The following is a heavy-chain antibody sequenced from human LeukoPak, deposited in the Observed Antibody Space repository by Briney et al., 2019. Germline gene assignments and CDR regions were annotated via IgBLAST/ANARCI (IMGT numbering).Heavy chain of an antibody. CDR3: TRYIREYDILTGYYGGYYFDY. CDR1: GFTFGDYA. Sequence: GGSLRLSCTASGFTFGDYAMSWFRQAPGKGLEWVGFIRSKAYGGATEYAASVKGRFTISRDDSKSIAYLQMNSLKTEDTAVYYCTRYIREYDILTGYYGGYYFDYWGQGTLVTVSS. V-gene: IGHV3-49*03. D-gene: IGHD3-9*01. J-gene: IGHJ4*02. CDR2: IRSKAYGGAT.